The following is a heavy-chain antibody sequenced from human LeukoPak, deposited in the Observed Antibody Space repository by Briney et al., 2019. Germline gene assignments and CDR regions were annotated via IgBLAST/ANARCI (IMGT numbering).Heavy chain of an antibody. Sequence: ASAKVSCKASDYTFTSYGISWVRQAPGQGLEWMGWISAYTGNTNYAQKLQGRVTMTTDTSTSTAYMELRSLRSDDTAMYYCAREYSSDYYFDYWGQGTLVTVSS. V-gene: IGHV1-18*01. CDR2: ISAYTGNT. CDR1: DYTFTSYG. J-gene: IGHJ4*02. CDR3: AREYSSDYYFDY. D-gene: IGHD3-22*01.